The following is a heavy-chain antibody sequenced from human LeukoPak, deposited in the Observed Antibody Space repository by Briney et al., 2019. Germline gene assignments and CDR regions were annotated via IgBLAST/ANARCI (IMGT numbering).Heavy chain of an antibody. Sequence: QAGGSLRLSCAATGNYWMHWVRQAPGKGLVWVSHINSDGSWTSYADSVKGRFTISKDNAKNTVYLQMNSLRAEDTAVYYCARGAGYNYPYYFDYWGQGTLVTVSS. CDR1: GNYW. CDR2: INSDGSWT. V-gene: IGHV3-74*01. J-gene: IGHJ4*02. D-gene: IGHD5-24*01. CDR3: ARGAGYNYPYYFDY.